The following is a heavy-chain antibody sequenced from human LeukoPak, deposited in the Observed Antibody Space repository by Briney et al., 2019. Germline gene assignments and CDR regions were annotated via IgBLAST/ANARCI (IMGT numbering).Heavy chain of an antibody. V-gene: IGHV4-61*01. Sequence: SDTLSLTCTVSGGSVSSGSYYWSWIRQPPGKGLEWFGYIYYSGITNYNPSLKSRVTISVDPSKNQFSLKLTSVTAADTAVYHCANFMGYGDYVEDWFDAWGQGTPVTVSS. CDR3: ANFMGYGDYVEDWFDA. D-gene: IGHD4-17*01. J-gene: IGHJ5*01. CDR1: GGSVSSGSYY. CDR2: IYYSGIT.